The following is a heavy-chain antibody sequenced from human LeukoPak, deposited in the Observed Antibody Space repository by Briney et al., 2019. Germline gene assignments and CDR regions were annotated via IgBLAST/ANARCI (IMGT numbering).Heavy chain of an antibody. Sequence: PGGSLRLSCVASELTVSSNYMSWVRQAPGKGLEWVSVIYSGGGTTYYADSVKGRFTISRDNSKNTLYLQMNNLRAEDTAVYYCARARITIPPVGYFDYWGQGTLVTVSS. D-gene: IGHD3-9*01. CDR1: ELTVSSNY. J-gene: IGHJ4*02. CDR3: ARARITIPPVGYFDY. V-gene: IGHV3-53*01. CDR2: IYSGGGTT.